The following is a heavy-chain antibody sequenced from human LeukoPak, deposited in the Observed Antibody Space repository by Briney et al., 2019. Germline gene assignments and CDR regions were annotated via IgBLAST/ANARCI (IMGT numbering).Heavy chain of an antibody. CDR1: GFTFSSYA. CDR2: ISGNGGST. CDR3: AKDFWSGYYPNY. J-gene: IGHJ4*02. V-gene: IGHV3-23*01. Sequence: GGSLRLSCAASGFTFSSYAMSWVRQAPGKGLEWVSAISGNGGSTYYADSVKGRFTTSRDNSKNTLYLQMNSLRAEDTAVYYCAKDFWSGYYPNYWGQGTLVTVSS. D-gene: IGHD3-3*01.